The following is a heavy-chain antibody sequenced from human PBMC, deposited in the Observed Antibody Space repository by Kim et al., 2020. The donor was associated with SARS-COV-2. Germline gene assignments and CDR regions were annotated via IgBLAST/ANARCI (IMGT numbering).Heavy chain of an antibody. Sequence: VKGRFTIPRDNAKNSLYLQMNSLRDEDTAVYYCARDGRYFDWLTPDAFDIWGQGTMVTVSS. V-gene: IGHV3-11*05. J-gene: IGHJ3*02. D-gene: IGHD3-9*01. CDR3: ARDGRYFDWLTPDAFDI.